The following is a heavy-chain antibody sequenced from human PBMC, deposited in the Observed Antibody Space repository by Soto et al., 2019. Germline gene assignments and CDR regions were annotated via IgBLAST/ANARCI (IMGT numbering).Heavy chain of an antibody. V-gene: IGHV4-39*01. D-gene: IGHD2-15*01. CDR1: GASIANSDSF. J-gene: IGHJ4*02. CDR2: VDYLGGT. Sequence: ADPLSLTCDVFGASIANSDSFWGWVRQPPGRRLEFLGSVDYLGGTYYNPSLTRPVTEFVNPSKQQVSRRVRSGTVAETSMNYCFRVVAAATRPTDFDSWGQGIVVTVSS. CDR3: FRVVAAATRPTDFDS.